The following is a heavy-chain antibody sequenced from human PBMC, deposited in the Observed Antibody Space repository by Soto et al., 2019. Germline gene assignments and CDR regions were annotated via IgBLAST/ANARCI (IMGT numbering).Heavy chain of an antibody. V-gene: IGHV4-59*01. J-gene: IGHJ5*02. Sequence: PSETLSLTCTVSGGSISSYYWSWIRQPPGKGLEWIGYIYYSGSTNYNPSLKSRVTISVDTSKNQFSLKLSSVTAADTAVYYCARDALSIAAAGPGTIHNWFDPWGQGTLVTVSS. CDR1: GGSISSYY. CDR2: IYYSGST. CDR3: ARDALSIAAAGPGTIHNWFDP. D-gene: IGHD6-13*01.